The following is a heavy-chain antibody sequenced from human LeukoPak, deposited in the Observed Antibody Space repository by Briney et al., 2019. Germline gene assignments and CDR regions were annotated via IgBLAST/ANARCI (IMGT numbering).Heavy chain of an antibody. CDR2: INWNGGST. V-gene: IGHV3-20*04. CDR3: ARGVSAAQSEPNYYYYMDV. J-gene: IGHJ6*03. Sequence: GGSLRLSCAASGFTFDDYGMSWVRQAPGKGLEWVSGINWNGGSTGYADFVKGRFTISRDNAKNSLYLQMNSLRAEDTALYYCARGVSAAQSEPNYYYYMDVWGKGTTVTVSS. CDR1: GFTFDDYG. D-gene: IGHD1-14*01.